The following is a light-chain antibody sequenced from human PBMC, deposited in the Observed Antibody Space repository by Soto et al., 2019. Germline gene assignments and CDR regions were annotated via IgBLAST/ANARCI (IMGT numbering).Light chain of an antibody. CDR1: QGIGND. Sequence: DIQMTQSPSSLSASVGDRVTITCRASQGIGNDLGWYQQKPGKAPKRLIYAASSLQSGVPSRFRGSGSDTELTLTISSLQPEDFETYYCLQHNSYLLTLGGGTKVDIK. CDR2: AAS. J-gene: IGKJ4*01. CDR3: LQHNSYLLT. V-gene: IGKV1-17*01.